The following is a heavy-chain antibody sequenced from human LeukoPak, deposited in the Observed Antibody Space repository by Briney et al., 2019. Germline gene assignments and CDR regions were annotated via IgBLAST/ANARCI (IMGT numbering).Heavy chain of an antibody. CDR3: ARDDGSSMTNNINWYVH. J-gene: IGHJ5*02. CDR1: GGSISSSIYY. V-gene: IGHV4-39*07. D-gene: IGHD5-24*01. Sequence: SETLSLTCTVSGGSISSSIYYWGWIRQPPGKGLELIGHVYYTGSAYFNPSLKSRVTMSVDTSKNQFSLNLSSVTAADTAVYYCARDDGSSMTNNINWYVHWGQGTLVTVSS. CDR2: VYYTGSA.